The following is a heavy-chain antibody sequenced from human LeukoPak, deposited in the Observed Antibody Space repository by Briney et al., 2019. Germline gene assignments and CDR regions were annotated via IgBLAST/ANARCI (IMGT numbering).Heavy chain of an antibody. Sequence: GGSLRLSCAASGFTFSDYYMSWIRQAPGKGLEWVSAISGSGGSAYYADSVKGRFTISRDNSKNTLYLQMNSLRAEDTAVYYCAELGITMIGGVWGKGTTVTISS. CDR1: GFTFSDYY. V-gene: IGHV3-23*01. D-gene: IGHD3-10*02. J-gene: IGHJ6*04. CDR3: AELGITMIGGV. CDR2: ISGSGGSA.